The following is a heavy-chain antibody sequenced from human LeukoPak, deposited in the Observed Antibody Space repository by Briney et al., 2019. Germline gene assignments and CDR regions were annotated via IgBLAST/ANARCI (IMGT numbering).Heavy chain of an antibody. V-gene: IGHV3-53*04. CDR1: GFTVSSTL. CDR2: IYSGGST. Sequence: GGSLRLSCADSGFTVSSTLLRWVLQAPGKGLEWVSVIYSGGSTYYADSVKGRFTTSRHNSKNTLYLQMNSLRAEDTAVYYCVRGSRDWICVDYWGQGTLVTVSP. D-gene: IGHD2-21*02. CDR3: VRGSRDWICVDY. J-gene: IGHJ4*02.